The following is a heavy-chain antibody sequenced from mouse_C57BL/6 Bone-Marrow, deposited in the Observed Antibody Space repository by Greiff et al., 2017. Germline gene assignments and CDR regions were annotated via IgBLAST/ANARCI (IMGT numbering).Heavy chain of an antibody. D-gene: IGHD1-1*01. CDR3: ARRDYYGRFDY. V-gene: IGHV5-6*02. CDR1: GFTFSSYG. J-gene: IGHJ2*01. CDR2: ISSGGSYT. Sequence: EVKLVESGGDLVKPGGSLKLSCAASGFTFSSYGMSWVRQTPDKRLEWVATISSGGSYTYYPDSVKGRFTISRDNAKNTLYLQMSSLKSEDTAMYYCARRDYYGRFDYWGQGTTLTVSS.